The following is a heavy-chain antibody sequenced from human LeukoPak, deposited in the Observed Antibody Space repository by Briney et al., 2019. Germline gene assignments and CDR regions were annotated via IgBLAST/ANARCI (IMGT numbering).Heavy chain of an antibody. CDR1: GYTFDDYY. CDR2: INPNSGDT. CDR3: SRRENDY. J-gene: IGHJ4*02. Sequence: ASVKLYCKASGYTFDDYYMHWMRRAPGQGLEWMGRINPNSGDTNYAQKFQGRVTMTRDTSISIAYMELTRLTSDDTAVYYCSRRENDYWGQGTLVTVSS. V-gene: IGHV1-2*06. D-gene: IGHD5-24*01.